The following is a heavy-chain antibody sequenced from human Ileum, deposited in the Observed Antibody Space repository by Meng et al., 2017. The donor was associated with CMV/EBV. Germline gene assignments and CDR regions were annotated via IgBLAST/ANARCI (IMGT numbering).Heavy chain of an antibody. D-gene: IGHD6-19*01. J-gene: IGHJ5*02. CDR2: INSDGSST. CDR3: VRGGSSSGWYSWFDP. V-gene: IGHV3-74*01. CDR1: GFTFSSYW. Sequence: GESLKISCAASGFTFSSYWMSWVRQAPGKGLVWVSRINSDGSSTSDADSVKGRFTISRDNAKNTLYLQMNSLRAEDTAVYYCVRGGSSSGWYSWFDPWGQGTLVTVSS.